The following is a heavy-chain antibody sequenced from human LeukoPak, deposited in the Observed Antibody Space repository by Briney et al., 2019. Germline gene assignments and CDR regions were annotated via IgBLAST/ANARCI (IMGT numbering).Heavy chain of an antibody. CDR1: GYIFTNYG. D-gene: IGHD2-21*01. J-gene: IGHJ6*03. Sequence: ASVKVSCKAFGYIFTNYGISWVRQAPGQGLEWMGWISGYSVNTNFAQKLQGRVTMTTDTSTSTAYMELRSLRSDDTAVYYCARQVLGGGYYYMDVWGKGTTVTVSS. CDR3: ARQVLGGGYYYMDV. CDR2: ISGYSVNT. V-gene: IGHV1-18*01.